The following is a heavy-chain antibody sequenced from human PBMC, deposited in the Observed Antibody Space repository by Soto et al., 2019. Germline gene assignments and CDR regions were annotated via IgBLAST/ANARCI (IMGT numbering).Heavy chain of an antibody. V-gene: IGHV4-59*01. Sequence: SETLSLTCTVSGGSINNYYWSWIRQPPGKGLQWIGYIYYTGGTNYNPSLKSRVTISVDTSKNQFSLKLSSVTAADTAVYYCARGLDYYDGSTHAFDIWGQGTMVTVSS. CDR1: GGSINNYY. J-gene: IGHJ3*02. D-gene: IGHD3-22*01. CDR2: IYYTGGT. CDR3: ARGLDYYDGSTHAFDI.